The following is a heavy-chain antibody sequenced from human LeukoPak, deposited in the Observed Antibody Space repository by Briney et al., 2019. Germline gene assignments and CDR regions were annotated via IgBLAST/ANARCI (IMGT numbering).Heavy chain of an antibody. CDR1: GGSISSGGYY. Sequence: PSETLSLTCTVSGGSISSGGYYWSWIRQHPGKSLEWIGYIYYSGSTYYNPSLKSRVTISVDTSKNQFSLKLSSVTAADTAVYYCARGWLDTAEGFDYWGQGTLVTVSS. CDR2: IYYSGST. V-gene: IGHV4-31*03. J-gene: IGHJ4*02. CDR3: ARGWLDTAEGFDY. D-gene: IGHD5-18*01.